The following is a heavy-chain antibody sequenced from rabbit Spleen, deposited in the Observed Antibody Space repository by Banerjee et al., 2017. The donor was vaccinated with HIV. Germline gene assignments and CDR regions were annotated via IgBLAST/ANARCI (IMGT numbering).Heavy chain of an antibody. J-gene: IGHJ6*01. V-gene: IGHV1S40*01. Sequence: QSLEESGGDLVKPGASLTLTCTASGVSFSSSSYVCWVRQAPGKGLEWIACIDAGSSGFTYFATWAKGRFTCSKSSSTTVTLQMTRLTAADTATYFCARDTSSSFSSYGMALWGPGTLVTVS. CDR1: GVSFSSSSY. CDR3: ARDTSSSFSSYGMAL. CDR2: IDAGSSGFT. D-gene: IGHD1-1*01.